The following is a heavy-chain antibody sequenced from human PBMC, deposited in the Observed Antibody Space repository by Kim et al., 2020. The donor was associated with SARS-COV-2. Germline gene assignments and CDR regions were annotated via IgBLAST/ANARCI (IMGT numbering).Heavy chain of an antibody. V-gene: IGHV3-33*06. CDR1: GFTFSSYG. CDR2: IWYDGSNK. Sequence: GGSLRLSCAASGFTFSSYGMHWVRQAPGKGLEWVAVIWYDGSNKYYADSVKGRFTISRDNSKNTLYLQMNSLRAEDTAVYYCAKVFSDRGLVVVPAAPNPYYYYGMDVWGQGTTVTVSS. J-gene: IGHJ6*02. D-gene: IGHD2-2*01. CDR3: AKVFSDRGLVVVPAAPNPYYYYGMDV.